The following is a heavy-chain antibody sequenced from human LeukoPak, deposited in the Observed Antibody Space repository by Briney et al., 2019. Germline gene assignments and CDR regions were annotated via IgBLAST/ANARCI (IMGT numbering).Heavy chain of an antibody. CDR2: INHSGST. D-gene: IGHD2-15*01. CDR3: ARLVGYYYYYMDV. J-gene: IGHJ6*03. CDR1: GGSFSGYY. V-gene: IGHV4-34*01. Sequence: SETLSLTCAVYGGSFSGYYWSWIRQPPGKGLGWIGEINHSGSTNYNPSLKSRVTISVDTSKNQFSLKLSSVTAADTAVYYCARLVGYYYYYMDVWGKGTTVTVSS.